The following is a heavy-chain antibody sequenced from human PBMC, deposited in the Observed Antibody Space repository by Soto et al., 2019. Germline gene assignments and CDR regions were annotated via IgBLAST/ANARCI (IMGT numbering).Heavy chain of an antibody. D-gene: IGHD2-21*01. V-gene: IGHV5-10-1*01. CDR3: ARVIRDPLQLPYSSCGVDV. Sequence: GDSLKISCKGSGDSFTSYWISWVRQMPGKGLEWMGRIDPSDSYTNYSPSFQGHVTISADKSISTAYLQWSSLKASDTAMYYCARVIRDPLQLPYSSCGVDVWGQGLSVSLS. J-gene: IGHJ6*02. CDR2: IDPSDSYT. CDR1: GDSFTSYW.